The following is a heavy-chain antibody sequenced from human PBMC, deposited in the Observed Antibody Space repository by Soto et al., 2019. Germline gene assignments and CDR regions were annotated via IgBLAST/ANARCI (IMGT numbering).Heavy chain of an antibody. CDR3: ANESSSGWYGY. Sequence: QVQLVESGGGVVQPGRSLRLSCAASGFTFSSYGMHWVRQAPGKGLEWVAVISYDGSNKYYADSVKGRFTISRDTSKNTLYLQMNSLRAEDTAVYYCANESSSGWYGYWGQGTLVTVSS. V-gene: IGHV3-30*18. J-gene: IGHJ4*02. CDR1: GFTFSSYG. CDR2: ISYDGSNK. D-gene: IGHD6-19*01.